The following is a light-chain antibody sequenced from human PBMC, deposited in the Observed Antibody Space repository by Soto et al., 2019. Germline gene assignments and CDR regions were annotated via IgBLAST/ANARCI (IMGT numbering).Light chain of an antibody. V-gene: IGKV4-1*01. CDR1: QTVSTNY. Sequence: EIVLTQSPGTLSLSPGERATLSCRASQTVSTNYLAWYQQKPGQPPKLLIYWASTRESGVPDRFSGSGSGTDFTLTISSLQAEDVAVYYCQQYYSTAMYTFGQGTKLEIK. CDR3: QQYYSTAMYT. J-gene: IGKJ2*01. CDR2: WAS.